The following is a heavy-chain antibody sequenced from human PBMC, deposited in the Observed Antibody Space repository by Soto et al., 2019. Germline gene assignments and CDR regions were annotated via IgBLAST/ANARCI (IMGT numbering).Heavy chain of an antibody. Sequence: QVQLVESGGGVVQPGRSLRLSCAAAGFSFSSYGLQWVRQAPGKGLGWVAVIASDGSNKYYADSVKDRFTISRDTSKKTLYLQMNSLSADDTAVYYGVAGQYFFDYCGQGTLVTVSS. J-gene: IGHJ4*02. CDR2: IASDGSNK. D-gene: IGHD6-19*01. V-gene: IGHV3-30*03. CDR3: VAGQYFFDY. CDR1: GFSFSSYG.